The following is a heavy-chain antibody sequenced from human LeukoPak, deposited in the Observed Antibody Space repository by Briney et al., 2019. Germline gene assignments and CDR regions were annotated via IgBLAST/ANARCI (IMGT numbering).Heavy chain of an antibody. CDR3: ARDRGSTEFDY. CDR2: IGTAGEI. J-gene: IGHJ4*02. D-gene: IGHD1-26*01. CDR1: GFTFSRYD. Sequence: PGGSLRLSCAASGFTFSRYDMHWVRQPTGKGLEWVSGIGTAGEIYYPGSVKGRFTISRENAKNSLYLQMNSLRAEDTAVYYCARDRGSTEFDYWGQGTLVTVSS. V-gene: IGHV3-13*01.